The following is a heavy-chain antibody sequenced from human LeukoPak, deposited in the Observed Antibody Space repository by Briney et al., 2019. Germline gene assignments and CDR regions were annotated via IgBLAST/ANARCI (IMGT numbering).Heavy chain of an antibody. CDR3: ARFEEVGRNHHYLDV. CDR2: IYYSGTT. V-gene: IGHV4-59*01. D-gene: IGHD1-14*01. J-gene: IGHJ6*03. CDR1: GGSTSGYH. Sequence: KPSETLSLTCSVSGGSTSGYHWSWIRQTPGKGLEWIGHIYYSGTTYYNPSLESRVTISIDTSKNQFSLKLSSVTAADTAIYYCARFEEVGRNHHYLDVWGKGTTVIVSS.